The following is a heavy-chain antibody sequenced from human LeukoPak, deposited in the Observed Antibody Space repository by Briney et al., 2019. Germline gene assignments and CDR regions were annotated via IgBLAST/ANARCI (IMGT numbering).Heavy chain of an antibody. J-gene: IGHJ4*02. V-gene: IGHV4-4*02. CDR1: GGSISSTNW. Sequence: ASETLSLACAVSGGSISSTNWWSWVRQPPGKGLEWIGEIYRSGTTNYKPSLKSRVTISLDKSRNHFSLKLTSVTAADTAVYYCARQTGSGLFILPGGQGTLVTVSS. CDR2: IYRSGTT. D-gene: IGHD3/OR15-3a*01. CDR3: ARQTGSGLFILP.